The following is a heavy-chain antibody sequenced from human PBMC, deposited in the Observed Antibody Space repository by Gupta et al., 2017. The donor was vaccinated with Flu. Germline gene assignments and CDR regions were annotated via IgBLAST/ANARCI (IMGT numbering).Heavy chain of an antibody. CDR1: GFTFSTYA. J-gene: IGHJ4*02. CDR3: AKDPAVAAVYYFDY. CDR2: ISRDGNDK. D-gene: IGHD6-13*01. V-gene: IGHV3-30*18. Sequence: QVQLVESGGGVVQPGGSLRLSCEASGFTFSTYAMHWVRQAPGKGLEWVAVISRDGNDKHHADSVKGRFTISRDNSKSTLYLQMSSLRTEDTALYYCAKDPAVAAVYYFDYWGQGTLVTVSS.